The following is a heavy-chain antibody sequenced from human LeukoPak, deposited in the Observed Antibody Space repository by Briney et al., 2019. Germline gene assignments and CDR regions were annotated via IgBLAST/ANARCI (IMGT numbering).Heavy chain of an antibody. Sequence: PSETLSLTCTVSGGSISSSSYYWGWMRPPPGKGREGIGSIYYSGSTYYNPSLKSRVTISLDTSKNQFSLKLSSVPAADTAVYYCARQGYGDSSSWFYFDYWGQGTLVTVSS. CDR3: ARQGYGDSSSWFYFDY. D-gene: IGHD6-13*01. J-gene: IGHJ4*02. CDR1: GGSISSSSYY. V-gene: IGHV4-39*01. CDR2: IYYSGST.